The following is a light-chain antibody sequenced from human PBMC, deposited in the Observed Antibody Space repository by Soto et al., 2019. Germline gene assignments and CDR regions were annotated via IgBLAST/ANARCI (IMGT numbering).Light chain of an antibody. J-gene: IGKJ1*01. V-gene: IGKV3-15*01. CDR3: QHYRT. CDR1: QSVSSN. CDR2: GAS. Sequence: EIVMTQSPATLSVSPGERATLSCRASQSVSSNLAWYQQKPGQAPRLLIYGASTRATGIPARFSGSGSGTEFTLTLSSLQSEDFAVYYCQHYRTFGQGTKVEIK.